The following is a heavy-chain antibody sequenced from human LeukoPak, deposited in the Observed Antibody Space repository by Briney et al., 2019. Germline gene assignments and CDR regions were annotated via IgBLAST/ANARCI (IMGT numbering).Heavy chain of an antibody. D-gene: IGHD6-13*01. V-gene: IGHV4-30-4*08. Sequence: PWETLSLTCTVSGGSISSVDYYWSWIRQPPGKGLEWIGYIYYSGSTYYNPSLKSRVTISVDTSKNQFSLKLSSVTAADTAVYYCARDGGYSSSWYDYWGQGTLVTVSS. CDR3: ARDGGYSSSWYDY. J-gene: IGHJ4*02. CDR1: GGSISSVDYY. CDR2: IYYSGST.